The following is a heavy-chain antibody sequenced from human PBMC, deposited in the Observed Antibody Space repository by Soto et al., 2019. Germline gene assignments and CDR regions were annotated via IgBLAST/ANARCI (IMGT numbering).Heavy chain of an antibody. CDR2: ISWNSGSI. Sequence: GGSLRLSCAASGFTFDDYAMHWVRQAPGKGLEWVSGISWNSGSIGYADSAKGRFTISRDNAKNSLYLQMNSLRAEDTALYYCAKDISFSDVVVPAAISAFDYWGQGTLVTVSS. CDR1: GFTFDDYA. CDR3: AKDISFSDVVVPAAISAFDY. J-gene: IGHJ4*02. V-gene: IGHV3-9*01. D-gene: IGHD2-2*01.